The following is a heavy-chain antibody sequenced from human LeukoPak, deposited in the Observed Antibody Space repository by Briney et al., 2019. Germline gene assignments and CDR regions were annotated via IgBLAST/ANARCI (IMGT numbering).Heavy chain of an antibody. V-gene: IGHV4-59*08. CDR3: ARLVAATGTAGAFDV. Sequence: SETLSLTCTVSGGSITSYYWSWIRQPPGKGLEWVGYINYSGSTNYNPSLKSRVTISVDTSKNQFSLKLSSVTAADTAVYYCARLVAATGTAGAFDVWGQGTMVTVSS. CDR1: GGSITSYY. CDR2: INYSGST. J-gene: IGHJ3*01. D-gene: IGHD6-13*01.